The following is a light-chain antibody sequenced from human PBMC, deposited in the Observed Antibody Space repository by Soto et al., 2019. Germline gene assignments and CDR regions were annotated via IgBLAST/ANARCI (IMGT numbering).Light chain of an antibody. V-gene: IGKV3-15*01. CDR1: QSVSSN. CDR3: QQYGSSSIT. Sequence: EIVLTQSPATLSVFPGERATLSCRASQSVSSNLAWFQHKPGQAPRLLMFRTSSRATGFPARFSGSGSGTEFNLTISSLQSEDFAVYYCQQYGSSSITFGQGTRLEIK. J-gene: IGKJ5*01. CDR2: RTS.